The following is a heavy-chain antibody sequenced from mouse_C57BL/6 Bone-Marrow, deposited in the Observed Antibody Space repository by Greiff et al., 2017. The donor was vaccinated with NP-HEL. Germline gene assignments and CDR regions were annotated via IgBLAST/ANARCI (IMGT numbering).Heavy chain of an antibody. CDR3: ARSSYPSFDY. V-gene: IGHV5-6*01. J-gene: IGHJ2*01. Sequence: EVKVVESGGDLVKPGGSLKLSCAASGFTFSSYGMSWVRQTPDKRLEWVATISSGGSYTYYPDSVKGRFTISRDNAKNTLYLQMSSLKSVDTAMYYCARSSYPSFDYWGQCTTLTVSS. CDR2: ISSGGSYT. CDR1: GFTFSSYG. D-gene: IGHD1-1*01.